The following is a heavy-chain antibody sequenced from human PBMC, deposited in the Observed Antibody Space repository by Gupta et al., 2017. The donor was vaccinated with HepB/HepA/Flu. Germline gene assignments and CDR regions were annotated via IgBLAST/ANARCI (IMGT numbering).Heavy chain of an antibody. D-gene: IGHD2-8*01. CDR2: DDDA. CDR3: ARGVNMDV. J-gene: IGHJ6*02. V-gene: IGHV2-5*02. Sequence: DDDACYSPFLKSRLTITKDTSKNQVVLKMTNMDPADTDTYYCARGVNMDVWGQGTTVTVSS.